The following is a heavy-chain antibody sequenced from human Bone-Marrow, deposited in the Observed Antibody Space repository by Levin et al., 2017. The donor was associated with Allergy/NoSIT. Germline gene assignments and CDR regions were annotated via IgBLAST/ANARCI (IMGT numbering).Heavy chain of an antibody. CDR3: VRPRWLQSNWTQNNWFDP. J-gene: IGHJ5*02. CDR2: ISSDGSTT. V-gene: IGHV3-74*01. CDR1: EFTFSNYW. D-gene: IGHD5-24*01. Sequence: GGSLRLSCAASEFTFSNYWMHWVRQAPGKGLVWVSRISSDGSTTDYADSVKGRFTVSRDNAKNTLYLQMNSLRAEDTAIYYCVRPRWLQSNWTQNNWFDPWGQGTLVTVSS.